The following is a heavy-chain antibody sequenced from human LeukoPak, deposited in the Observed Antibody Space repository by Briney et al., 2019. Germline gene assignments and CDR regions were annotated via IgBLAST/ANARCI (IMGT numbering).Heavy chain of an antibody. CDR1: GFTFTSYS. CDR2: ISGGGGST. J-gene: IGHJ4*02. V-gene: IGHV3-23*01. Sequence: GGSLRLSCAASGFTFTSYSMNWVRQAPGKGLEWVSIISGGGGSTYCADSVKGRFTISRDNSKNTLYLQVNSLRAEDTAVYYCAKGGKWDVTPFDYWGQGTLVTVSS. D-gene: IGHD1-26*01. CDR3: AKGGKWDVTPFDY.